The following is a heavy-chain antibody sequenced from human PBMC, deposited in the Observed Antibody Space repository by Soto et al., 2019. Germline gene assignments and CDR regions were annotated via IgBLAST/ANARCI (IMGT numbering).Heavy chain of an antibody. CDR1: GFTFSNFW. CDR2: IKQDGTAK. CDR3: ASDAFNFPDPISADVFDV. Sequence: EVQLVESGGGLVQPGGSLRLSCAASGFTFSNFWMSWVRQAPGKGLEWVANIKQDGTAKYYVESVKGRFTISRDDARNSLSLQRNSLRAEDTAVYYSASDAFNFPDPISADVFDVWGKGTMVTVSS. J-gene: IGHJ3*01. D-gene: IGHD1-20*01. V-gene: IGHV3-7*01.